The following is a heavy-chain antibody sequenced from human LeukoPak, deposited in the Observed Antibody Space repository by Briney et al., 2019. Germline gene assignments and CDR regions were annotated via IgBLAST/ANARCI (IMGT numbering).Heavy chain of an antibody. CDR1: GGSISSGAYS. CDR2: IYHSGST. V-gene: IGHV4-30-4*07. CDR3: ARPYYDSSGYYHDAFDI. Sequence: SETLSHTCAVSGGSISSGAYSWSWIRQPPGKGLEWIGYIYHSGSTYYNPSLKSRVTMSVDTSKNQFSLKLSSVTAADTAVYYCARPYYDSSGYYHDAFDIWGQGTMVTVSS. J-gene: IGHJ3*02. D-gene: IGHD3-22*01.